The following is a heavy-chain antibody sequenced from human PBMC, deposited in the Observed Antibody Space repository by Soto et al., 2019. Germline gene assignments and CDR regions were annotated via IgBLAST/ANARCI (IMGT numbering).Heavy chain of an antibody. D-gene: IGHD3-3*01. J-gene: IGHJ3*02. CDR2: IYYSGST. V-gene: IGHV4-39*01. CDR1: GGSISSSSYY. CDR3: ASPTERNDFWSGYWDAFDI. Sequence: PSETLSLTCTVSGGSISSSSYYCGWIRQPPGKGLEWIGSIYYSGSTYYNPSLKSRVTISVDTSKNQFSLKLSSVTAADTAVYYCASPTERNDFWSGYWDAFDIWGQGTMVTVSS.